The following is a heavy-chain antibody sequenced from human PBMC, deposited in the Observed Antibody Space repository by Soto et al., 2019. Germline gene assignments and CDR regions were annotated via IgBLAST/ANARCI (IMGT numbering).Heavy chain of an antibody. V-gene: IGHV1-8*01. CDR3: AKNPAKPGDFDF. CDR2: MNPNNGNT. D-gene: IGHD7-27*01. Sequence: QVQLVQSGAEVKKPGASVKVSCKTSGYTFTSYDINWVRQAAGQGLEWMGWMNPNNGNTGYAQKFQGRVTMTRDTSISTAYLELSSLRSEDTAVYYCAKNPAKPGDFDFWGQGSLVTVSS. CDR1: GYTFTSYD. J-gene: IGHJ4*02.